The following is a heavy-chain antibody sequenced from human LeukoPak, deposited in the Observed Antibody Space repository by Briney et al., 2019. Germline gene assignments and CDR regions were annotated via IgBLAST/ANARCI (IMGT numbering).Heavy chain of an antibody. V-gene: IGHV4-34*01. D-gene: IGHD5-24*01. CDR1: GGSFSGYY. CDR2: INHSGST. J-gene: IGHJ4*02. Sequence: SETLSLTCAVYGGSFSGYYWSWIRQPPGKGLEWIGEINHSGSTNYNPSLKSRVTIPVDTSKNQFSLKLSSVTAADTAVYYCARGRDGYNYIDYWGQGTLVTVSS. CDR3: ARGRDGYNYIDY.